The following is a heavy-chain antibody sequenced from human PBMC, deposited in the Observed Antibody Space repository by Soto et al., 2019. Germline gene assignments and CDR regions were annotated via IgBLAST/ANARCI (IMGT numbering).Heavy chain of an antibody. CDR1: GGSFSGYH. J-gene: IGHJ4*02. CDR3: ARVVSRITIVGGVRKKIDY. Sequence: SETLSLTCAVYGGSFSGYHWSWIRQPPGKGLEWIGEINHSGSTNYNPSLKSRVTISVDTSKNQFSLKLSSVTAADTAVYYCARVVSRITIVGGVRKKIDYWGQGTPVTVSS. V-gene: IGHV4-34*01. D-gene: IGHD3-3*01. CDR2: INHSGST.